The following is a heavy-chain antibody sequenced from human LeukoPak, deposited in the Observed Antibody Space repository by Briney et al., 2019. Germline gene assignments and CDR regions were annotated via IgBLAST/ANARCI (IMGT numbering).Heavy chain of an antibody. V-gene: IGHV4-39*02. CDR3: ARGLYDGGSWFHFDS. Sequence: SETLSLTCTVSGDSISSTTYYWAWIRQPPGKGLEWIGNIYFTGTTFYNPSLKSRVTMSKGTSNNHFSLDLSSVTAADMAVYYCARGLYDGGSWFHFDSWGQGTLVTVSS. D-gene: IGHD6-13*01. J-gene: IGHJ4*02. CDR2: IYFTGTT. CDR1: GDSISSTTYY.